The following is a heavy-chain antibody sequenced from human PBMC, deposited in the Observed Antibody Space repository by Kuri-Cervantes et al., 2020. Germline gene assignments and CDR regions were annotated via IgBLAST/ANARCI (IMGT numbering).Heavy chain of an antibody. D-gene: IGHD3-22*01. CDR2: ISAYNGNT. CDR3: TRYYDSSGYYPFDY. Sequence: ASVKVSCKASGYTFTSYGISWARQAPGQGLEWMGWISAYNGNTNYAQKLQGRVTMTTDTSTSTAYMELRSLRSNDTAVYYCTRYYDSSGYYPFDYWGQGTLVTVSS. CDR1: GYTFTSYG. J-gene: IGHJ4*02. V-gene: IGHV1-18*01.